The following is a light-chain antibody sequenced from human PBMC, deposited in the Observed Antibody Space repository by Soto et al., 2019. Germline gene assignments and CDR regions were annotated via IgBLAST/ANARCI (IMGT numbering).Light chain of an antibody. J-gene: IGLJ1*01. CDR1: SSDVGGYNY. Sequence: QSVLTQPRSASGSPGQSITISCTGTSSDVGGYNYVSWYQQHPGKAPKLMIYDVSKRPSGVPDRLSGSKSGNKASLTISGLQAEDEADYYCCSYAGSLYVLGTGNKVTVL. CDR3: CSYAGSLYV. V-gene: IGLV2-11*01. CDR2: DVS.